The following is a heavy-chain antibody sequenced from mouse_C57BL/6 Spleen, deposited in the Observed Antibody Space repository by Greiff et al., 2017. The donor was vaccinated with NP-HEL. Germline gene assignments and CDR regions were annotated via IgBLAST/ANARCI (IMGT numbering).Heavy chain of an antibody. Sequence: QVTLKVSGPGILQPSQTLSLTCSFSGFSLSTFGMGVGWIRQPSGQGLEWLAHIWWDDDKYYNPALKSRLTISKDTSKNQVFLKIANVDTADTATYYCARIAYYSNYDWFAYWGQGTLVTVSA. CDR3: ARIAYYSNYDWFAY. CDR1: GFSLSTFGMG. J-gene: IGHJ3*01. CDR2: IWWDDDK. D-gene: IGHD2-5*01. V-gene: IGHV8-8*01.